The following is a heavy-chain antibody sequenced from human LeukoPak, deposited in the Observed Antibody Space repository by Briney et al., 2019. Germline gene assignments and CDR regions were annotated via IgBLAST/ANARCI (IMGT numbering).Heavy chain of an antibody. CDR2: INPNSGGT. Sequence: ASVKVSCKASGYTFTGYYMHWVRQAPGQGLEWMGWINPNSGGTNYAQKFQGRVTMTRDTSISTAYMELSRLRSDDTAVYYCAKTDYGDYRGWFDPWGQGTLVTVSS. D-gene: IGHD4-17*01. J-gene: IGHJ5*02. CDR1: GYTFTGYY. V-gene: IGHV1-2*02. CDR3: AKTDYGDYRGWFDP.